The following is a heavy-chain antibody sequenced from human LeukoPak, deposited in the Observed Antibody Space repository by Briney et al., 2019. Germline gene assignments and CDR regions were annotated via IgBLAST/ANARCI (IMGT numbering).Heavy chain of an antibody. CDR3: ARDRLRNYYDSSGYPYYFDY. CDR1: GFTFSSYS. J-gene: IGHJ4*02. D-gene: IGHD3-22*01. V-gene: IGHV3-21*01. Sequence: GGSLRLSCAASGFTFSSYSMNWVRQAPGKGLEWVSSISSSSSYIYYADSVKGRFTISRDNAKNSLYLQMNSLRAEDTAVYYCARDRLRNYYDSSGYPYYFDYWGQGTLVTVSS. CDR2: ISSSSSYI.